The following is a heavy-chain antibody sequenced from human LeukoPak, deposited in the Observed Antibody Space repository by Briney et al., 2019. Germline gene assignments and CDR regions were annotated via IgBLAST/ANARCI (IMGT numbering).Heavy chain of an antibody. V-gene: IGHV3-66*01. CDR3: ARVGYIYYGSGTHYYFDY. CDR2: IYSGEST. CDR1: GFTFSNTY. J-gene: IGHJ4*02. D-gene: IGHD3-10*01. Sequence: GGSLRLSCATSGFTFSNTYMSWVRQAPGAGLEWVSIIYSGESTYYADSVKGRFIISRDNSTNTLSLQMNSLRADGTAVYYCARVGYIYYGSGTHYYFDYWGQGTLVTVSS.